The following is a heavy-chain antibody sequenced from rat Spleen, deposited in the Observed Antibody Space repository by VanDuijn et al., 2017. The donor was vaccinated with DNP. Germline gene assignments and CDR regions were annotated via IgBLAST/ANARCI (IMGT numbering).Heavy chain of an antibody. Sequence: EVQLVESGGGLVQPGRSLKLSCAASGFTFSDYNMAWVRQAPKKGLEWVATIISDGSRTYYRDSVKGRFTISRDNAKNTLYLQMDSLRSEDTATYYCARGGDGYDYWGQGVMVTVSS. CDR3: ARGGDGYDY. CDR2: IISDGSRT. D-gene: IGHD1-12*03. J-gene: IGHJ2*01. V-gene: IGHV5S10*01. CDR1: GFTFSDYN.